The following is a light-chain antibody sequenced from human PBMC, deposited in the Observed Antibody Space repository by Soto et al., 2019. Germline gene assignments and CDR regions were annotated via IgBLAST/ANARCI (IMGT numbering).Light chain of an antibody. CDR2: GAS. Sequence: EIVMTQSPATLSVSPGERATLSCRASQSVRSNLAWYQQRPGQAPRLLIYGASTRAPGIPARFSGSGSGTEFTLTISSLQSEDFAVYYCQQYNNWPPLTFGQGTKVEIK. J-gene: IGKJ1*01. CDR3: QQYNNWPPLT. V-gene: IGKV3-15*01. CDR1: QSVRSN.